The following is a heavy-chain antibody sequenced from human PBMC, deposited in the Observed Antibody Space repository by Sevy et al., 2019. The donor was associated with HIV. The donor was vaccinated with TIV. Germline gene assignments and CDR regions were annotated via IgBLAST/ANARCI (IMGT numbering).Heavy chain of an antibody. CDR2: ISGSSTYI. D-gene: IGHD6-6*01. CDR1: GFTFSSYS. J-gene: IGHJ1*01. V-gene: IGHV3-21*01. CDR3: ASGEYSRSPAECFHH. Sequence: GESLKISCAASGFTFSSYSMNWVRQAPGKGLEWVSSISGSSTYIYYADSVKGRFTISRDNAKNSLYLHMNSLKAEDTAVYYCASGEYSRSPAECFHHWGQGTLVTVSS.